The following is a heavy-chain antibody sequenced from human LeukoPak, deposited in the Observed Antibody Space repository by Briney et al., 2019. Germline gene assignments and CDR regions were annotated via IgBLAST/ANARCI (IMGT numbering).Heavy chain of an antibody. CDR2: IGGLGGST. Sequence: PGGSLRLSCAASGFTFSAHAMAWVRQAPGKGLEWVSGIGGLGGSTYYAGSVKGSFTIYRDNAQYLAYLQMNSLRAEDTAVYYCARLDRADYSTSPVPYYNYYMNAWDKGTTVIVSS. V-gene: IGHV3-23*01. CDR1: GFTFSAHA. CDR3: ARLDRADYSTSPVPYYNYYMNA. D-gene: IGHD6-13*01. J-gene: IGHJ6*03.